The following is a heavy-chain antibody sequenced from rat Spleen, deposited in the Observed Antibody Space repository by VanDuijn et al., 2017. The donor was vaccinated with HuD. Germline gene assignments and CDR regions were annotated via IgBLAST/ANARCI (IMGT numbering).Heavy chain of an antibody. CDR3: IQGDH. J-gene: IGHJ2*01. Sequence: EVQLVESGGGLVQPGRSMKLSCAASGFTFSNYYMAWVRQAPDKRLEWITRIKDKSNNYAPDYVESVKGRFTISRDDSKSSVYLQMNSLKEEDTATYYCIQGDHWGQGVMVTVSP. CDR1: GFTFSNYY. CDR2: IKDKSNNYAP. V-gene: IGHV6-13*01. D-gene: IGHD1-1*01.